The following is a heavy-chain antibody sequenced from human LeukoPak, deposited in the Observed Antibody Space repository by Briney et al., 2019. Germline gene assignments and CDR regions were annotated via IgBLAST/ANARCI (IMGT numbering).Heavy chain of an antibody. CDR2: ISWNSGSI. CDR3: AKDWSEQWLFDY. CDR1: GFTFDDYA. D-gene: IGHD6-19*01. V-gene: IGHV3-9*01. Sequence: PGGSLRLSCAASGFTFDDYAMHWVRQAPGKGLEWVSGISWNSGSIGYADSVKGRFTISRDNAKNSLYLQMNSLRAEDTALYYCAKDWSEQWLFDYWGQGTLVTASS. J-gene: IGHJ4*02.